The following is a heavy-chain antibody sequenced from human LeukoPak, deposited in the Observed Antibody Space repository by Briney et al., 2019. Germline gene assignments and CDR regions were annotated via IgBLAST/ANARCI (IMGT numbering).Heavy chain of an antibody. CDR3: ASLHSSGTSDWFLFDY. Sequence: SETLSLTCAVYGGSFIGYDWSWIRQPPGKGLEGSGEINHSGSTNYNPSLKRRLTISVDKSKNQFPLKLSSVTAADTAVYYCASLHSSGTSDWFLFDYWGQGTLVTVSS. V-gene: IGHV4-34*01. CDR1: GGSFIGYD. CDR2: INHSGST. D-gene: IGHD3-22*01. J-gene: IGHJ4*02.